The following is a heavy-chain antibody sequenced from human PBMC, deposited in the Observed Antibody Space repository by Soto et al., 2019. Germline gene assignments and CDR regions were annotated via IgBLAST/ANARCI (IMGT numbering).Heavy chain of an antibody. Sequence: QVQLVQSGAQVKKPGASVKVSCKASGYTFDNYALHWVRQAPGRRLEWMGWIRAGNGYTKYSQSFQGRVTITRDTSASTGHMDLSSLRSEDTAVYYCERVQYSGYGCKLAFDIWGQGTMVTVSS. V-gene: IGHV1-3*01. D-gene: IGHD5-12*01. J-gene: IGHJ3*02. CDR1: GYTFDNYA. CDR2: IRAGNGYT. CDR3: ERVQYSGYGCKLAFDI.